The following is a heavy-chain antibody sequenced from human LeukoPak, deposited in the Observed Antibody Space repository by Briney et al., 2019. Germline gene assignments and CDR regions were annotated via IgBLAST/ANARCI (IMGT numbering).Heavy chain of an antibody. CDR1: GGSFSGYY. V-gene: IGHV4-34*01. CDR3: ASPRVGAKRGSAFDI. Sequence: SETLSLTCAAYGGSFSGYYWSWIRQPPGKGLEWIGEINHSGSTNYNPSLKSRVTISVDTSKNQFSLKLSSVTAADTAVYYCASPRVGAKRGSAFDIWGQGTMVTVSS. D-gene: IGHD1-26*01. CDR2: INHSGST. J-gene: IGHJ3*02.